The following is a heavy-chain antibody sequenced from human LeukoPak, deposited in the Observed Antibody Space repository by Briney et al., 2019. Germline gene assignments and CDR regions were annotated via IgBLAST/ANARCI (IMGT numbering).Heavy chain of an antibody. CDR1: GGSISSDY. CDR3: ATRGY. Sequence: PPETLSLTCTVSGGSISSDYWQWIRQPPGKGLEWIGYIYNSGSNNYNPSLKSRVTISIDTSKNQFSLKLTSVTAADTAVYYCATRGYWGQGTLVTVSS. V-gene: IGHV4-59*08. D-gene: IGHD3-10*01. J-gene: IGHJ4*02. CDR2: IYNSGSN.